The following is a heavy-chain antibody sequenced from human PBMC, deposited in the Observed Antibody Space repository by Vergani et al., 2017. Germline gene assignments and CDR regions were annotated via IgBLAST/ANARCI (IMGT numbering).Heavy chain of an antibody. V-gene: IGHV3-9*01. Sequence: EVQLVESGGGLVQPGRSLRLSCAASGFTFDDYAMHWVRQAPGKGLEWVSGISWNSGSIGYADSVKGRFTISRDNAKNSLYLQMNSLRAEDTAVDYCAKESHRYNWKGDAFDIWGQGTMVTVSS. CDR1: GFTFDDYA. CDR3: AKESHRYNWKGDAFDI. J-gene: IGHJ3*02. D-gene: IGHD1-20*01. CDR2: ISWNSGSI.